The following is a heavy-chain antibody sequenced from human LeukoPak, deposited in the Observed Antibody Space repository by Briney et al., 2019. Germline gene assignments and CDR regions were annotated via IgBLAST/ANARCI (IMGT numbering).Heavy chain of an antibody. CDR2: MNPNSGNT. J-gene: IGHJ4*02. D-gene: IGHD3-22*01. CDR3: ASRLSYYYDSSGPPGFDY. CDR1: GYTFTSYD. V-gene: IGHV1-8*01. Sequence: GASVKVSCKASGYTFTSYDINWVRQATGQGLEWMGWMNPNSGNTGYAQKFQGRVTMTRNTSISTAYMELSSLRSEDTAVYYCASRLSYYYDSSGPPGFDYWGQGTLVTVSS.